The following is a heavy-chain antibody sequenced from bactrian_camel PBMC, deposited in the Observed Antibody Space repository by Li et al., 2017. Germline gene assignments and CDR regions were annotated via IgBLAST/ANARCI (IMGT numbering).Heavy chain of an antibody. CDR3: AADRCYPGWSRSGDEFPY. D-gene: IGHD1*01. V-gene: IGHV3S1*01. CDR1: ESHNVDYW. J-gene: IGHJ4*01. CDR2: IDADGETT. Sequence: VQLVESGGGSAQAGGSLRLTCVLTESHNVDYWMGWYRQTAGKEREEVAVIDADGETTYADSVKGRFALSQDNSKRTLYLQMNDLKPEDTAMYYCAADRCYPGWSRSGDEFPYWGRGTQVTVS.